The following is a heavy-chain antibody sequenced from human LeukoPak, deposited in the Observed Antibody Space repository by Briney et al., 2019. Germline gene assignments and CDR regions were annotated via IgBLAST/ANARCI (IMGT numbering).Heavy chain of an antibody. D-gene: IGHD3-22*01. J-gene: IGHJ4*02. Sequence: SETLSLTCTVSGGSISSSSYYWGWIRQPPGKGLEWIGSIYYSGSTYYNPSLKSRVTISVDTSKNQFSLKLSSVTAADTAVYYCAREGYYDSSGVNFDYWGQGTLVTVSS. CDR1: GGSISSSSYY. V-gene: IGHV4-39*07. CDR2: IYYSGST. CDR3: AREGYYDSSGVNFDY.